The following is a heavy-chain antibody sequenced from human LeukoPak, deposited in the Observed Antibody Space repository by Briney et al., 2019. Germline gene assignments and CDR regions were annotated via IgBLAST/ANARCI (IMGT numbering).Heavy chain of an antibody. J-gene: IGHJ6*03. D-gene: IGHD2-15*01. CDR1: GFTFSSYA. CDR2: ISGSGGST. V-gene: IGHV3-23*01. CDR3: ARESLGYCSGSTCYYFYMDF. Sequence: GGSLRLSCAASGFTFSSYAMSWVRQAPGKGLEWVSAISGSGGSTYYADSVKGRFTISRDNAKNSLYLQMNSLRAEDTAVYYCARESLGYCSGSTCYYFYMDFWGKGNTVTVSS.